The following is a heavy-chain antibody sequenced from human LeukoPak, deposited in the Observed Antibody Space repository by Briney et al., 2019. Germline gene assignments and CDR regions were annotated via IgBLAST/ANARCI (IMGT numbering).Heavy chain of an antibody. J-gene: IGHJ4*02. D-gene: IGHD1-1*01. CDR3: ARGDDFSGDH. V-gene: IGHV3-7*04. Sequence: GGSLRLSCAVSGFTFSNFWMSWVRQAPGGGLEWVANIHPEGNEKYHVGSVKGRFTISRDNAKNLLFLQMNGLRVEDTAVYYCARGDDFSGDHWGQGTLVTVSS. CDR2: IHPEGNEK. CDR1: GFTFSNFW.